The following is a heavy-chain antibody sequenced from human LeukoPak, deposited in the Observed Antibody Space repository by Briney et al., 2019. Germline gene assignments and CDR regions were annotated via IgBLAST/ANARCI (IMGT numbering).Heavy chain of an antibody. CDR3: ARGFGGDP. CDR2: INPNSGGT. CDR1: GYTFTAYY. D-gene: IGHD4-23*01. J-gene: IGHJ5*02. V-gene: IGHV1-2*02. Sequence: ASVKVSCKASGYTFTAYYLHWVRQAPGQGLEGMGWINPNSGGTNYAQSFQGRVSMTRDTSISTAYMELSRLTSDDTALYYCARGFGGDPWGQGTLVTVSS.